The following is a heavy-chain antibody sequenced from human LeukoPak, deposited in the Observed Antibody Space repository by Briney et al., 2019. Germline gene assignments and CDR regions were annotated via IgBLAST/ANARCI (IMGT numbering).Heavy chain of an antibody. J-gene: IGHJ4*02. CDR3: ARELVGAMEVYFDY. D-gene: IGHD1-26*01. CDR2: ISYDGTNK. V-gene: IGHV3-30-3*01. Sequence: GRSLRLSCVASGFTFSSYAMHWVRQAPGKGLEWVAVISYDGTNKYYADSVKGRFTISRDNSKNTLYLQMNSLRAEDTAVYYCARELVGAMEVYFDYWGQGTLVTVSS. CDR1: GFTFSSYA.